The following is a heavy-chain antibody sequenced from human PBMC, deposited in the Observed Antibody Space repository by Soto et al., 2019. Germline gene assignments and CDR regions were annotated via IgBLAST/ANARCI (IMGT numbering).Heavy chain of an antibody. J-gene: IGHJ4*02. V-gene: IGHV3-23*01. Sequence: PGGSLRLSCAASGFSFGDYWMSWVRQAPGKGLEWVSAISSSGDNTYYADSVKGRFTISRDNSKNTLYVQMNSLRAEDTAVYYCAKVGPRSFFDYWGQGTLVTVSS. D-gene: IGHD1-26*01. CDR1: GFSFGDYW. CDR2: ISSSGDNT. CDR3: AKVGPRSFFDY.